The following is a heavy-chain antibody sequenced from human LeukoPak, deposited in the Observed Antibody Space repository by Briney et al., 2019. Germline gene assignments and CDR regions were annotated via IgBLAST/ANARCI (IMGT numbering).Heavy chain of an antibody. CDR2: INHCANT. D-gene: IGHD2-8*01. V-gene: IGHV4-34*01. CDR1: GGSFSGYY. Sequence: PSETLSLTCAVYGGSFSGYYWSWIRQPPGKGLEWFGEINHCANTNYSPSHKRRVTISLDTSKNQFSQKPGSVAAADTAVYYCARGPIVLMVYATVSWFDPWGQGTLVTVSS. J-gene: IGHJ5*02. CDR3: ARGPIVLMVYATVSWFDP.